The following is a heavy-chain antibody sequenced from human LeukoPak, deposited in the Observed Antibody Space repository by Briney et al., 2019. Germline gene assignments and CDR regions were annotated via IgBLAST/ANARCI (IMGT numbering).Heavy chain of an antibody. Sequence: ASVKVSCKASGYTFTSYDINWVRQATGQGLEWMGWINPNSGNTGYAQKFQGRVTITADESTSTAYMELSSLRSEDTAVYYCARLQLWFGERSFDYWGQGTLVTVSS. V-gene: IGHV1-8*03. CDR3: ARLQLWFGERSFDY. CDR2: INPNSGNT. D-gene: IGHD3-10*01. CDR1: GYTFTSYD. J-gene: IGHJ4*02.